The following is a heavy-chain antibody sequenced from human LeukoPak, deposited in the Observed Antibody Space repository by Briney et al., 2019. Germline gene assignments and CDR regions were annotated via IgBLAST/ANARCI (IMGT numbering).Heavy chain of an antibody. J-gene: IGHJ4*02. D-gene: IGHD3-10*01. CDR1: GGSISSYY. CDR2: IYYSGST. V-gene: IGHV4-39*02. CDR3: AREYGELLSQD. Sequence: SETLSLTCTVSGGSISSYYWGWIRQPPGKGLEWIGSIYYSGSTYYNPSLKSRVTISVDTSKNQFPLKLSSVTAADTAVYYCAREYGELLSQDWGQGTLVTVSS.